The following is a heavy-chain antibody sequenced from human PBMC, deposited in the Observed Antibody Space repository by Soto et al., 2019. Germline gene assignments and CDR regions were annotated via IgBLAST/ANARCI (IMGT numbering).Heavy chain of an antibody. CDR3: ARDKITGLFDY. D-gene: IGHD2-8*02. CDR1: GGSISSYY. V-gene: IGHV4-59*12. CDR2: IYHSGNT. J-gene: IGHJ4*02. Sequence: SETLSLTCTVSGGSISSYYWNWIRQPPGKGLEWIGYIYHSGNTNYNPSLKSRVTISVDTSKNQFSLKLTSVTAADTAVYYCARDKITGLFDYWGQGTLVTVSS.